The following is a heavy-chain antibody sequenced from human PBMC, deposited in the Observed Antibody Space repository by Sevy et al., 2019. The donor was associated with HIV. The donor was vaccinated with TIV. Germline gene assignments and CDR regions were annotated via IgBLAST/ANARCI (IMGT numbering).Heavy chain of an antibody. Sequence: GGSLRLSCAASGFTFSSFAMGWVRQAPGKGLDWISVISGTGDYTYYADSVKVRFTISRDNSKNTLFLQMNSLRAEDTATFYCAKKMGGGSGMAFLVDYWGQGILVTVSS. CDR3: AKKMGGGSGMAFLVDY. J-gene: IGHJ4*02. CDR2: ISGTGDYT. V-gene: IGHV3-23*01. D-gene: IGHD6-13*01. CDR1: GFTFSSFA.